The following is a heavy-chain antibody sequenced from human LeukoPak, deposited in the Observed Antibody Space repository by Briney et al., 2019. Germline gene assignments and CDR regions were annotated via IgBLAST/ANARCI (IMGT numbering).Heavy chain of an antibody. D-gene: IGHD5-18*01. V-gene: IGHV3-33*06. CDR2: IWYDGGNK. CDR3: AKDERGYSYGLIDY. CDR1: GFTFSSYG. Sequence: PGRSLRLSCAASGFTFSSYGMHWVRQAPGKGLEWVAVIWYDGGNKYYADSVKGRFTISRDNSKNTLYLQMNSLRAEDTAVYYCAKDERGYSYGLIDYWGQGTLVTVSS. J-gene: IGHJ4*02.